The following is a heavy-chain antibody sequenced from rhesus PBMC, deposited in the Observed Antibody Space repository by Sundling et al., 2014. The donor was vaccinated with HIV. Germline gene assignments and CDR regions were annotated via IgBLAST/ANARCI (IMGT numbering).Heavy chain of an antibody. J-gene: IGHJ2*01. CDR3: ARDEILEYCSGSDCEEYWYLDL. Sequence: QVQLQESGPGLVKPSETLSVTCAVSGGSISSSYWSWIRQAPGKGLEWIGDIYGSGSGTNYNPSLKSRVTLSVDTSKNQFSLKLSSVTAADTAVYYCARDEILEYCSGSDCEEYWYLDLWGPGTPITISS. D-gene: IGHD2-21*01. CDR2: IYGSGSGT. V-gene: IGHV4-169*02. CDR1: GGSISSSY.